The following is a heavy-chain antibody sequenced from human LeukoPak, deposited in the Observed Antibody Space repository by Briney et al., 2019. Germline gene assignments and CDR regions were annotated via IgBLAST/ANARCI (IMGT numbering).Heavy chain of an antibody. D-gene: IGHD3-10*01. V-gene: IGHV3-33*01. Sequence: GGSLRLSCAASGFTFSSYGMHWVRQAPGKGLEWVAVIWYDGSNKYYADSVKGRFTISRDNSKNTLYLQMNSQRAEDTAVYYCARVMDYYGSGTPLDYWGQGTLVTVSS. CDR3: ARVMDYYGSGTPLDY. CDR2: IWYDGSNK. J-gene: IGHJ4*02. CDR1: GFTFSSYG.